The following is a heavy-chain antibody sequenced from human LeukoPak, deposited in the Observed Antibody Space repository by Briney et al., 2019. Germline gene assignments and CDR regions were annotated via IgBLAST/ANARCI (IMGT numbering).Heavy chain of an antibody. V-gene: IGHV4-34*01. CDR3: AREGLRFLEWSPTNYYYYGMDV. CDR2: INHSGGT. CDR1: GGSFSGYY. D-gene: IGHD3-3*01. J-gene: IGHJ6*02. Sequence: SETLSLTCAVYGGSFSGYYWSWIRQPPGKGLEWIGEINHSGGTNYNPSLKSRVTISVDTSKNQFSLKLSSVTAADTAVYYCAREGLRFLEWSPTNYYYYGMDVWGQGTTVTVSS.